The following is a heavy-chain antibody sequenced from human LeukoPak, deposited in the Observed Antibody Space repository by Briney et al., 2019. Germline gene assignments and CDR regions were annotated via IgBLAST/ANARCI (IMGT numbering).Heavy chain of an antibody. CDR1: GGSISSYY. D-gene: IGHD3-22*01. CDR2: IYYSGST. Sequence: ASETLSLTCNVSGGSISSYYWSWIRQPPGKGLEWIGYIYYSGSTNYNPSLKSRVTISVDTSKNQFSLKLSSVTAADTAVYYCARGDSSGYYYLSHFDYWGQGTLVTVSS. CDR3: ARGDSSGYYYLSHFDY. V-gene: IGHV4-59*01. J-gene: IGHJ4*02.